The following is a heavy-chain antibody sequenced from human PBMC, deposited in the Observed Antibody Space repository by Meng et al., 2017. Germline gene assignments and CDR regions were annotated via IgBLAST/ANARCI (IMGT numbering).Heavy chain of an antibody. J-gene: IGHJ4*02. CDR2: ISGSGGST. CDR3: TTDLSPPFDY. Sequence: RLVGSGGGLVQPGGSLGPSCEACGFTFSSYAMSWVRQAPGKGLEWVSAISGSGGSTYYADSVKGRFTISRDNSKNTLYLQMNSLRAEDTAVYYCTTDLSPPFDYWGQGTLVTVSS. V-gene: IGHV3-23*04. CDR1: GFTFSSYA.